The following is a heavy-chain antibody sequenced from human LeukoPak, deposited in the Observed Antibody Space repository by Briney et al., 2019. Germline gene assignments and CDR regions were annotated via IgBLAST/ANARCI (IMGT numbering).Heavy chain of an antibody. CDR1: GFTFSSYW. D-gene: IGHD1-26*01. CDR2: IKQDGSEK. V-gene: IGHV3-7*01. Sequence: GGSLRLSCAASGFTFSSYWMSWVRQAPGKGLEWVANIKQDGSEKYYVASVKGRFTISRDNAKNSLYLQMNSLRAEDTAVYYCARGRQNSGSYSDAFDIWGQGTMVTVSS. J-gene: IGHJ3*02. CDR3: ARGRQNSGSYSDAFDI.